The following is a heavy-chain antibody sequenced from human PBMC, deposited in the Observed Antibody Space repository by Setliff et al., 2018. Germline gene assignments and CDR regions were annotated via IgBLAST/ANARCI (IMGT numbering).Heavy chain of an antibody. D-gene: IGHD4-17*01. CDR1: GYTFGTSW. J-gene: IGHJ4*02. CDR3: ATPPAYGGF. V-gene: IGHV3-7*01. CDR2: LRQYGSED. Sequence: PGGSLRLSCAASGYTFGTSWMSWVRQAPGKGLEWVANLRQYGSEDYYADSVKGRFTVSKDNAKNLFYLQMNSLRVEDTAVYYCATPPAYGGFWGQGTLVTVSS.